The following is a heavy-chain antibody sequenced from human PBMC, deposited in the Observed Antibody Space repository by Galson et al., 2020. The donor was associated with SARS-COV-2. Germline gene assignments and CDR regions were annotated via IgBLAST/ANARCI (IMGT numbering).Heavy chain of an antibody. D-gene: IGHD2-2*01. J-gene: IGHJ6*03. V-gene: IGHV4-59*02. CDR2: VYYTGNS. CDR3: ASWYCSSNTCYHMDV. CDR1: GGSVSSYY. Sequence: SETLSLTCTVAGGSVSSYYWSWIRQPPGKGMEWIGYVYYTGNSAYSPSLKSRVTMSVDTSKNQFSLNLNSATAADTAVYYCASWYCSSNTCYHMDVWGKGTTVTVSS.